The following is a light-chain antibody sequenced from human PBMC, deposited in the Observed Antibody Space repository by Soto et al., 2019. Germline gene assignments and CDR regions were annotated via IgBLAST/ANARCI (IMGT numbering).Light chain of an antibody. V-gene: IGKV3-20*01. CDR2: GAS. CDR3: QQYDNLPRFT. CDR1: QTISSSY. J-gene: IGKJ3*01. Sequence: EIVLTQSPGTLSLSPGERATLSCRASQTISSSYLAWYHQKPGQAPRLLIYGASSRATGIPDRFSGSGSGTDFTLTISRLEPEDFATYYCQQYDNLPRFTFGPGTKVEIK.